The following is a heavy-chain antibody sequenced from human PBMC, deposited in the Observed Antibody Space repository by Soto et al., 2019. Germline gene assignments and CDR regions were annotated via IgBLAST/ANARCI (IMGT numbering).Heavy chain of an antibody. CDR3: ARDNKPLSSAYWYFDL. D-gene: IGHD6-6*01. Sequence: PXGCLRLSCAACGFTFSSYEMNWVRQAPGKGLEWVSYISSSGSTIYYADSVKGRFTISRDNAKNSLYLQMNSLRAEDTAVYYCARDNKPLSSAYWYFDLCGRRTLVTVSS. CDR1: GFTFSSYE. J-gene: IGHJ2*01. V-gene: IGHV3-48*03. CDR2: ISSSGSTI.